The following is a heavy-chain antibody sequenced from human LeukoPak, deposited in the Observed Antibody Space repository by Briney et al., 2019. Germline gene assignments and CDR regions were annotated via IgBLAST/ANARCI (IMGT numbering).Heavy chain of an antibody. J-gene: IGHJ6*03. D-gene: IGHD3-16*01. Sequence: ASVKVSCKASGYTFTSYGISWVRQAPGQGLEWMGWISAYNGNTNYAQKLQGRVTMTTDTSTSTAYMELRSLRSGDTAVYYCARDVWAGTYYYYYYMDVWGKGTTVTVSS. CDR3: ARDVWAGTYYYYYYMDV. CDR1: GYTFTSYG. CDR2: ISAYNGNT. V-gene: IGHV1-18*01.